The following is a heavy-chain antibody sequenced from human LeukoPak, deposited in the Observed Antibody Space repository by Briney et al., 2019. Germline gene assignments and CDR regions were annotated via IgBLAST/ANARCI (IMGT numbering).Heavy chain of an antibody. Sequence: SETLSLTCTVSGGSISSYYWNWIRQPPGKGLEWIGYIYYSGSTNYNPSLKSRVTISVDTSKNQFSLKLSSVTAADTAVYYCARAEVRGVIRHYYYYGMDVWGQGTTVTVSS. J-gene: IGHJ6*02. CDR2: IYYSGST. CDR1: GGSISSYY. V-gene: IGHV4-59*01. CDR3: ARAEVRGVIRHYYYYGMDV. D-gene: IGHD3-10*01.